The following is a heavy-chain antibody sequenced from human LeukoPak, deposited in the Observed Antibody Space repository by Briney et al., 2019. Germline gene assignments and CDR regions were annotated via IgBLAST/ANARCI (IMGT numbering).Heavy chain of an antibody. CDR1: GGSISSGGYY. CDR2: IYYSGST. J-gene: IGHJ4*02. CDR3: ASVRYSSGWYTGNIDY. V-gene: IGHV4-31*03. Sequence: PSETLSLTCTVSGGSISSGGYYWSWIRQHPGKGLEWIGYIYYSGSTYYNPSLKSRVTISVDTSKNQFSLKLSSVTAADTAVYYCASVRYSSGWYTGNIDYWGQGTLVTVSS. D-gene: IGHD6-19*01.